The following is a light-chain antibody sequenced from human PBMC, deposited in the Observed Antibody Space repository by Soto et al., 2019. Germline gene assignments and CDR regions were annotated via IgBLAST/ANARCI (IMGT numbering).Light chain of an antibody. CDR2: DAS. CDR1: QTVSHW. V-gene: IGKV1-5*01. Sequence: DIHLTQSPSTLSASVGDRVTITCRASQTVSHWLAWYQQKPGKAPKLLIYDASTLASGVPSRFNGSGSGTEFTLTISSLQPDDFATYYCQQYITYSTFGQGTRLEIK. J-gene: IGKJ5*01. CDR3: QQYITYST.